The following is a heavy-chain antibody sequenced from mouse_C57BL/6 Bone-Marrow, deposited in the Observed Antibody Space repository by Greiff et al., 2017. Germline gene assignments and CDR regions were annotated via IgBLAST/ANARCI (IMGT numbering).Heavy chain of an antibody. Sequence: VQLKQSGAELVRPGASVKMSCTASGFTFKDYYMHWVKQRPEQGLEWIGGIDPEAGDTEYAPKFQGKATMTADPSSNTAYLQHSSLTSEDTAVYYYTTPVRRSDYWGQGTTLTVSA. D-gene: IGHD2-14*01. CDR3: TTPVRRSDY. CDR2: IDPEAGDT. CDR1: GFTFKDYY. V-gene: IGHV14-1*01. J-gene: IGHJ2*01.